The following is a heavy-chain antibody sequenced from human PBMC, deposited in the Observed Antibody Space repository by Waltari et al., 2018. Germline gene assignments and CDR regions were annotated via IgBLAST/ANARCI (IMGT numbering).Heavy chain of an antibody. CDR1: GCTFSSYA. CDR2: IIPIFGTA. V-gene: IGHV1-69*13. J-gene: IGHJ4*02. CDR3: ARYLGYCSGGSCYSQYRFDY. Sequence: QVQLVQSGAEVKKPGSSVKVSCTASGCTFSSYAIRWVRPAPGTGLEWMGGIIPIFGTANYAQKFQGRVTITADESTSTAYMELSSLRSEDTAVYYCARYLGYCSGGSCYSQYRFDYWGQGTLVTVSS. D-gene: IGHD2-15*01.